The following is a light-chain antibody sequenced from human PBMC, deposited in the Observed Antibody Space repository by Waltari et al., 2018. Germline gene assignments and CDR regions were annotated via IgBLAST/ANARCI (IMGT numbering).Light chain of an antibody. CDR3: AAWDDSLSGRV. Sequence: QSVLTPPPSASGTPGQRVTISCSGSRSNVGTNYVYWYQQLPGTAPKLLIYRKNQRPSGVPDRFSGSKSGTSASLAISGLRSEDEADYYCAAWDDSLSGRVFGGGTKVTVL. J-gene: IGLJ3*02. V-gene: IGLV1-47*01. CDR1: RSNVGTNY. CDR2: RKN.